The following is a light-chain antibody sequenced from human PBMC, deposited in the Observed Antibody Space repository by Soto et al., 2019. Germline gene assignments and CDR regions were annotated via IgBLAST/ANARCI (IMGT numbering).Light chain of an antibody. Sequence: QAVVTQEPSLTVSPGGTVTLTCGSSTGAVTSGHYPYWFQQKPGQAPRTLIYDTSNTHSWTPARFSGSLLGGKAALTLSGAQPEDEAEYYCLLSYIGARPVFGGGTQLTVL. CDR1: TGAVTSGHY. CDR3: LLSYIGARPV. J-gene: IGLJ2*01. CDR2: DTS. V-gene: IGLV7-46*01.